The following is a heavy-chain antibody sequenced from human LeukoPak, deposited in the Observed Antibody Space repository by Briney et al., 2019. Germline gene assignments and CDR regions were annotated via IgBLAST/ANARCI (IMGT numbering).Heavy chain of an antibody. CDR2: IYSGGST. J-gene: IGHJ6*03. CDR3: ARGDAHYYYYMYV. Sequence: PGGSLRLSCAASGFTVSSSYMSWVRQAPGKGLDWVSVIYSGGSTYYADSVKGRFTISRDNSKNTLYLQMNSLRAEDTAVYYCARGDAHYYYYMYVWGKGTTVTVSS. V-gene: IGHV3-53*01. CDR1: GFTVSSSY.